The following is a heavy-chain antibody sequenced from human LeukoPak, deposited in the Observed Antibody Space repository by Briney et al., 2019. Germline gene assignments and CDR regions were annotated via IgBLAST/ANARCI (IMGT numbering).Heavy chain of an antibody. V-gene: IGHV4-59*08. D-gene: IGHD2-15*01. CDR1: GGSISSYY. J-gene: IGHJ4*02. CDR2: MYYGGST. Sequence: SETLSLTCTVSGGSISSYYCSWIRQPPGKGLEWIGYMYYGGSTNYNPSLKSRVTISVDMSKNQFSLKLSSVTAADTAVYYCVRSSTYHLFDDWGQGTLVTVSS. CDR3: VRSSTYHLFDD.